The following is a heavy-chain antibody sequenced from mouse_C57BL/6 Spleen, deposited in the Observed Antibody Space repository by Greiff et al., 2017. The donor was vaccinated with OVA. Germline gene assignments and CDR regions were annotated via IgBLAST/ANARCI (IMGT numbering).Heavy chain of an antibody. D-gene: IGHD2-3*01. J-gene: IGHJ3*01. Sequence: QVQLQQPGAELVRPGSSVKLSCKASGYTFTSYWMDWVKQRPGQGLEWIGNIYPSDSETHYNQKFKDKATLTVDKSSSTAYMQLSSLTSEDSAVYYGARGDGYPAWFAYWGQGTLVTVSA. CDR2: IYPSDSET. CDR3: ARGDGYPAWFAY. V-gene: IGHV1-61*01. CDR1: GYTFTSYW.